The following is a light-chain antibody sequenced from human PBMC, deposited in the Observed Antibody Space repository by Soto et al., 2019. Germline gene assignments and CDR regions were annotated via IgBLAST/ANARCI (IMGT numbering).Light chain of an antibody. CDR1: QTIGTY. Sequence: DVQMTQSPPSLSASVGDRVTITCRASQTIGTYLNWYQKKPGTPPKLLIYDASNLQTGVSSRFSGSGSGAEFALTISSVQPEDFAIYYCQQTHSAPRTFGQGTRLDIK. V-gene: IGKV1-39*01. J-gene: IGKJ1*01. CDR2: DAS. CDR3: QQTHSAPRT.